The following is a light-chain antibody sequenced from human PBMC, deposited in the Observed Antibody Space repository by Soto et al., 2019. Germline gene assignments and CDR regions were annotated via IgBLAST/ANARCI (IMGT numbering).Light chain of an antibody. V-gene: IGLV1-47*01. CDR2: RTD. J-gene: IGLJ3*02. CDR1: SSNIGSSY. Sequence: QSVLTQPPSASGTPGQTVTISCSGSSSNIGSSYVYWYQQLPGTAPKLLIYRTDQRPSAVPARCSGSKSGTSASLAISGRRYEDEDDYYCAAWDDSLSDLVFGGGTKVTVL. CDR3: AAWDDSLSDLV.